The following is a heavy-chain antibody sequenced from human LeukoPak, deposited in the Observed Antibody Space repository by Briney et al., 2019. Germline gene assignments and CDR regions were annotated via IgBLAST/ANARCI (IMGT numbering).Heavy chain of an antibody. D-gene: IGHD1-26*01. CDR2: ISGRGGST. CDR1: GFTFSSYA. CDR3: AKAPTEWALGPRRWFDP. J-gene: IGHJ5*02. V-gene: IGHV3-23*01. Sequence: PGGSLRLSCAASGFTFSSYAMSWVRQAPGKGLELVSAISGRGGSTYYADSVEGRFTISRDNSKNTLYLQINSLRAEDTAVYYCAKAPTEWALGPRRWFDPWGQGTLVTVSS.